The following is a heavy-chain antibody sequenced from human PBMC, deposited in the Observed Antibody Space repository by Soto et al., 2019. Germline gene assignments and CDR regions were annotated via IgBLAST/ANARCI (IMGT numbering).Heavy chain of an antibody. CDR3: ARVGSSTSCSACYYYGMDV. V-gene: IGHV3-33*01. CDR2: IWYDGSNK. Sequence: RLSCAASGFTFSSYGMHWVRQAPGKGLEWVAVIWYDGSNKYYADSVKGRFTISRDNSKNTLYLQMNSLRAEDTAVYYCARVGSSTSCSACYYYGMDVWGQGTTVTVSS. CDR1: GFTFSSYG. D-gene: IGHD2-2*01. J-gene: IGHJ6*02.